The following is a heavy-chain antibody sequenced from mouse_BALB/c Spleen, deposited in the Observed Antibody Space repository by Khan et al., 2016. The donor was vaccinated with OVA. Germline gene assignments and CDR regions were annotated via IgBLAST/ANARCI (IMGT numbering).Heavy chain of an antibody. D-gene: IGHD2-10*01. CDR1: GFSLTNYG. V-gene: IGHV2-6-1*01. J-gene: IGHJ4*01. CDR3: ARQPYYHYNIRDY. CDR2: IWSDGST. Sequence: QVQLKESGPGLAAPSQSLSITCTISGFSLTNYGVHWIRQPPGRGLEWLVVIWSDGSTTYNSALQSRLTITKDNSQSQVFLKMNGLQTDDTAIYFCARQPYYHYNIRDYWGQGTSGTVSS.